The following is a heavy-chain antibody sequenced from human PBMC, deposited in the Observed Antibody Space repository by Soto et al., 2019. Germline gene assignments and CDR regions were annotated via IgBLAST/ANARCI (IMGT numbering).Heavy chain of an antibody. V-gene: IGHV4-34*01. D-gene: IGHD2-2*01. CDR2: INHSGST. Sequence: SETLSLTCAVYNGSFSVYYWTWIRQPPGKGLEWIGEINHSGSTNYNPSLKSRVTISVDTSKNQFSLKLSSVTAADTAVYYCARDSTRRGACDIWGQGTMVTVSS. J-gene: IGHJ3*02. CDR3: ARDSTRRGACDI. CDR1: NGSFSVYY.